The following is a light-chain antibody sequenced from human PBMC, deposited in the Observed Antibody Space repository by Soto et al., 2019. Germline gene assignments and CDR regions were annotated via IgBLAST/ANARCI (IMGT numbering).Light chain of an antibody. CDR1: QNIGDY. V-gene: IGKV3-11*01. CDR2: YAS. CDR3: QQRANWPPIT. Sequence: EIVLTQSPATLSLSPGERATLSCRASQNIGDYLAWYQQKPGQAPRLLIYYASSRATGIPAKFSGSGSGTDFTLTISSLEPEDFAVYYCQQRANWPPITFGQGTRLEFK. J-gene: IGKJ5*01.